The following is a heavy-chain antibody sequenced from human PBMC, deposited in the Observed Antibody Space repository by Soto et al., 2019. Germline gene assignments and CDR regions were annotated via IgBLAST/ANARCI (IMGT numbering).Heavy chain of an antibody. CDR3: ARDHYADRSRYPRGSGAFDL. CDR2: ISSSDRTI. V-gene: IGHV3-11*01. D-gene: IGHD3-22*01. J-gene: IGHJ3*01. CDR1: GFTFSDYY. Sequence: GGSLRLSCVASGFTFSDYYMTWIRQAPGKGLEWISYISSSDRTINYADSVKGRFTISRDNAKNSLYLQMSSLRAEDTAVYYCARDHYADRSRYPRGSGAFDLWGQGTKVTVSS.